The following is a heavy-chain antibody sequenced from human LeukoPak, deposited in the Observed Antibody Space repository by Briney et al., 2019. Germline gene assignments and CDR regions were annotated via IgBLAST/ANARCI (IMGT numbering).Heavy chain of an antibody. CDR2: IYHSGST. CDR3: ARDPPYYYDTKDYMDV. D-gene: IGHD3-22*01. V-gene: IGHV4-38-2*02. J-gene: IGHJ6*03. CDR1: GYSISSGYY. Sequence: SETLSLTCTVSGYSISSGYYWGWIRQPPGKGLEWIGSIYHSGSTYYNPSLKSRVTMSLDTSKNQFSLKLSSVTAADTAVYYCARDPPYYYDTKDYMDVWGKGTAVTVSS.